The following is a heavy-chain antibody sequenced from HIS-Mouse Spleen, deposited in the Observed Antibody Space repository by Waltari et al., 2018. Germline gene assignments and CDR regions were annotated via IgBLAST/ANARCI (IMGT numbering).Heavy chain of an antibody. CDR1: GYTFTGYY. D-gene: IGHD5-12*01. CDR3: AREPLRDGYNSYYYYGMDV. J-gene: IGHJ6*02. V-gene: IGHV1-2*02. Sequence: QVQLVQSGAEVKKPGASVKVPCKASGYTFTGYYMHWVRPAPGQGLEWMGWINPNSGGTNYAQKFQGRVTMTRDTSISTAYMELSRLRSDDTAVYYCAREPLRDGYNSYYYYGMDVWGQGTTVTVSS. CDR2: INPNSGGT.